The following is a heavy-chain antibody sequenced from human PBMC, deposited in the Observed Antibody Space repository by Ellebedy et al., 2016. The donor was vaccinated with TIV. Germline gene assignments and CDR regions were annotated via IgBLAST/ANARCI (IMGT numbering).Heavy chain of an antibody. CDR1: GGSISSSSYY. D-gene: IGHD4-17*01. CDR2: IYYSGST. V-gene: IGHV4-39*07. J-gene: IGHJ4*02. CDR3: AREGLRSDFDY. Sequence: SETLSLTXTVSGGSISSSSYYWGWIRQPPGKGLEWIGSIYYSGSTYYNPSLKSRVTISVDTSKNQFSLKLSSVTAADTAVYYCAREGLRSDFDYWGQGTLVTVSS.